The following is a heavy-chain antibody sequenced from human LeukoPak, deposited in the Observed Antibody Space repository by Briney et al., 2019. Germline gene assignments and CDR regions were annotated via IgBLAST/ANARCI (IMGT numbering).Heavy chain of an antibody. D-gene: IGHD6-19*01. V-gene: IGHV4-4*07. J-gene: IGHJ3*02. Sequence: PSETLSLTCTVSGGSISSYYWSWIRQPAGKGMQSNGRIYTSGSTNYNPSLKSRVTISVDKSKNQFSLKLSSVTAADTAVYYCAREGGWYEDAFDIWGQGTMVTVSS. CDR3: AREGGWYEDAFDI. CDR1: GGSISSYY. CDR2: IYTSGST.